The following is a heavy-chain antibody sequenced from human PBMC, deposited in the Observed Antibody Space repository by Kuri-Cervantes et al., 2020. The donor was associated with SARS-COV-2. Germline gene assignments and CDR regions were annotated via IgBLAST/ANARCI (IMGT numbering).Heavy chain of an antibody. Sequence: GESLKISCAASGFTFSSYWMSWVRQAPGKGLEWVANIKQDGSEKYYVDSVEGRFTISRDNAKNSLYLQMNSLRDEDTAVYYSARDGTYDFWSGLSSGTSHWFDPWGQGTLVTVSS. J-gene: IGHJ5*02. CDR3: ARDGTYDFWSGLSSGTSHWFDP. V-gene: IGHV3-7*01. CDR2: IKQDGSEK. D-gene: IGHD3-3*01. CDR1: GFTFSSYW.